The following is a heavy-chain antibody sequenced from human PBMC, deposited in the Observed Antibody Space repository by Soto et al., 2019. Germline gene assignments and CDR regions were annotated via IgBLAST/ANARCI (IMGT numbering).Heavy chain of an antibody. J-gene: IGHJ4*02. Sequence: SETLSLTCTVSGGSISSSSYYWGWIRQPPGKGLEWIGSIYYSGSTYYNPSLKSRVIISVDTSKNQFSLKLSSVTAADTAVYYCAATGGYSYGCVNYWGQGTLVTVSS. V-gene: IGHV4-39*01. CDR3: AATGGYSYGCVNY. D-gene: IGHD5-18*01. CDR2: IYYSGST. CDR1: GGSISSSSYY.